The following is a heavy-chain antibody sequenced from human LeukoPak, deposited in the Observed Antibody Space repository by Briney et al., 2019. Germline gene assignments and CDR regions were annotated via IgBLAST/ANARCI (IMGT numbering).Heavy chain of an antibody. Sequence: PSETLSLTCAVYGGSFSGYHWSWIRQPPGKGLEWIGEINHSGSTNYNPSLKSRVTTSVDTSKNQFSLKLSSVTAADTAVYYCARGSPSGDIVVVPAAMKSAVWFDPWGQGTLVTVSS. V-gene: IGHV4-34*01. CDR2: INHSGST. CDR3: ARGSPSGDIVVVPAAMKSAVWFDP. CDR1: GGSFSGYH. J-gene: IGHJ5*02. D-gene: IGHD2-2*01.